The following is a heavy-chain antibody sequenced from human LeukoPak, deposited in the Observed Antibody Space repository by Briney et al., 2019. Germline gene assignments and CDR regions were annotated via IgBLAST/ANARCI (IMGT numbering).Heavy chain of an antibody. Sequence: GGSLRLSCAASGFTVSSNYMTWVRQAPGKGLEWVSIIYNDGNTFYADSVKGRFTISRDNSKNTLYLQMNSLRAEDTAVYYCARTYSNSGLEYFDFWGQGTLVIVSS. D-gene: IGHD6-13*01. CDR3: ARTYSNSGLEYFDF. CDR1: GFTVSSNY. J-gene: IGHJ4*02. CDR2: IYNDGNT. V-gene: IGHV3-53*01.